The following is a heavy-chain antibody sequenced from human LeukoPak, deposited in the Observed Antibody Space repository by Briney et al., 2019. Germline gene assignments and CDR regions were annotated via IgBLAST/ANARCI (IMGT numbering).Heavy chain of an antibody. CDR3: AKVDDYVWTVQH. CDR2: ISGSGGST. V-gene: IGHV3-23*01. D-gene: IGHD3-16*01. J-gene: IGHJ1*01. Sequence: GGSLRLSCAASGFTFSSYAMSWVRQAPGKGLEWVSAISGSGGSTYYADSVKGRSTISRDNSKNTLYLQMNSLRAEDTAVYYCAKVDDYVWTVQHWGQATLVTVSS. CDR1: GFTFSSYA.